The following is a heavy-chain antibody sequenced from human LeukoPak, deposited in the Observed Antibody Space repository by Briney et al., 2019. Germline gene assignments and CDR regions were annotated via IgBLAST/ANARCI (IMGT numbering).Heavy chain of an antibody. Sequence: GGSLRLSCAASGFTYSNYAMSWVRQAPGKGLEWVAAISGSGGRTYYADSVKGRFTISGDNSKNTVYLQMNSLRADDTAVYYCAKDLSWLGLGYWGQGTLVTVSS. CDR2: ISGSGGRT. CDR3: AKDLSWLGLGY. V-gene: IGHV3-23*01. D-gene: IGHD6-19*01. J-gene: IGHJ4*02. CDR1: GFTYSNYA.